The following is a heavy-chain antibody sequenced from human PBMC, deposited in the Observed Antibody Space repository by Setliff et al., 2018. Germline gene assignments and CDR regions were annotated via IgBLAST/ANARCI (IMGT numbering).Heavy chain of an antibody. J-gene: IGHJ4*02. V-gene: IGHV2-5*01. CDR1: GFSLSSSGVG. CDR2: INWNDDK. D-gene: IGHD6-19*01. CDR3: AHTKQQQWLVPFFFDF. Sequence: GSGPTLVNPTQTLTLTCTFSGFSLSSSGVGVGWIRQPPGKALEWLALINWNDDKRYSPSLRTRLTITKDTSENQVVLAMTNMDPMDTATYYCAHTKQQQWLVPFFFDFWGQGTPVTVSS.